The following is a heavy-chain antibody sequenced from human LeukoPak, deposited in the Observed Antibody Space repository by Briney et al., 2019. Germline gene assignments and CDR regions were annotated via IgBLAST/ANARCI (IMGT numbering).Heavy chain of an antibody. Sequence: NPSETLSLTCAVYGGSFSGYYWSWIRQPPGKGLEWIGEINHSGSTNYNPSLKSRVTISVDKSKNQFSLKLSSMTAADTAVYYCAREDGGYFDYWGQGILVTVSS. J-gene: IGHJ4*02. V-gene: IGHV4-34*01. CDR2: INHSGST. D-gene: IGHD3-16*01. CDR3: AREDGGYFDY. CDR1: GGSFSGYY.